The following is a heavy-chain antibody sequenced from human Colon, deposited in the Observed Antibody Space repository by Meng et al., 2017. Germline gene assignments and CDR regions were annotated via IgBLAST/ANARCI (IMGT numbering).Heavy chain of an antibody. J-gene: IGHJ4*02. V-gene: IGHV4-38-2*02. D-gene: IGHD3-10*01. Sequence: SETLSLTCSVSGYSIGSGYYCGWIRHPPGKGLEWIGNIYQSGSTYYNPSLKSRVTISVDTSRNHFSQKVTSVTATDTAVYYCARGRVYWGQGTPVTVSS. CDR1: GYSIGSGYY. CDR3: ARGRVY. CDR2: IYQSGST.